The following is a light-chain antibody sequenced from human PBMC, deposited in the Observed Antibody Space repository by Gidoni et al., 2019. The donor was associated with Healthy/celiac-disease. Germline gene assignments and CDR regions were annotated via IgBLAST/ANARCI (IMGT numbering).Light chain of an antibody. CDR1: SSNIGSNS. Sequence: QSVLTQPPSASGTPGQRVTISCSGSSSNIGSNSVYWYQQLPGTAPKLLIYSNNQRPSGVPDRFSGSKSGTSASLAISGLRSEDEADYYCAAWDDSLSGWVFGGGTKLTDL. CDR3: AAWDDSLSGWV. CDR2: SNN. J-gene: IGLJ3*02. V-gene: IGLV1-47*02.